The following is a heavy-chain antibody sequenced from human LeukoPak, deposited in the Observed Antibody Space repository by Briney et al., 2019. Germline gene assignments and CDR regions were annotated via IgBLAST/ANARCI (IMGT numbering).Heavy chain of an antibody. CDR2: IYYSGST. Sequence: PSETLSLTCTVSGGSISSSSYYWSWIRQSPGKGLEWIGYIYYSGSTYYNPSLKSRVTISVDTSKNQFSLKLSSVTAADTAVYYCARFPTGGALRWYAFDIWGQGTMVTVSS. V-gene: IGHV4-61*01. CDR1: GGSISSSSYY. D-gene: IGHD4-23*01. J-gene: IGHJ3*02. CDR3: ARFPTGGALRWYAFDI.